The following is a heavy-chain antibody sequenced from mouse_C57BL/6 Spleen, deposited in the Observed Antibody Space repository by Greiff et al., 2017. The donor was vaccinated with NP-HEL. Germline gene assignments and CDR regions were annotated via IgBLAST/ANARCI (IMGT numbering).Heavy chain of an antibody. J-gene: IGHJ3*01. Sequence: EVQLQQSGPELVKPGASVKIPCKASGYTFTDYNMDWVKQSHGKSLEWIGDINPNNGGTIYNQKFKGKATLTVDKSSSTAYMELRSRTSEDTAVYYCARKGAITTSFAYWGQGTLVTVSA. CDR1: GYTFTDYN. CDR3: ARKGAITTSFAY. V-gene: IGHV1-18*01. CDR2: INPNNGGT. D-gene: IGHD1-1*01.